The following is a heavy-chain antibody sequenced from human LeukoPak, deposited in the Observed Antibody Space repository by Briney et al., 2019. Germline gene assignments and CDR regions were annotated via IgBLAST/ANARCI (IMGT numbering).Heavy chain of an antibody. CDR2: ISNSDYST. V-gene: IGHV3-23*01. J-gene: IGHJ3*02. D-gene: IGHD3-22*01. CDR1: GFTFSSYA. CDR3: AKDQYYYDSSGYLAAFDI. Sequence: GGSLRLSCAASGFTFSSYAMSWVRQAPGKGLEWVSTISNSDYSTYYADSVKGRFTISRDNSKNTLYLQMNSLRAEDTAVYYCAKDQYYYDSSGYLAAFDIWGQGTMVTVSS.